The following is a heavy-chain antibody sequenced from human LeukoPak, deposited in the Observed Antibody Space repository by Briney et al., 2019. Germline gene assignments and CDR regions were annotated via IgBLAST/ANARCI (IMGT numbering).Heavy chain of an antibody. CDR3: ARINRGYSYGPVDY. J-gene: IGHJ4*02. V-gene: IGHV1-69*13. CDR1: GGTFNSYA. CDR2: IIPIFGTT. Sequence: SVKVSCKASGGTFNSYAISWVRQAPGQGLEWMGGIIPIFGTTNYAQKFQGRVTITADESTSTAYMELSSLRSEDTAVYYCARINRGYSYGPVDYWGQGTLVTVSS. D-gene: IGHD5-18*01.